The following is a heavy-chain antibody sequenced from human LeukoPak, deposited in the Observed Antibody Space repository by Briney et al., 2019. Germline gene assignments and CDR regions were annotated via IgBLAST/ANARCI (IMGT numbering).Heavy chain of an antibody. CDR2: FDPEDGET. D-gene: IGHD3-10*01. CDR3: ATDGSGSHEWYYYYGMDV. CDR1: GYTLTELS. J-gene: IGHJ6*02. Sequence: GASVKVSCKVSGYTLTELSMHWVRQAPGKGLEWMGGFDPEDGETIYAQKFQGRVTMTEDTSTDTAYMELISLRSEDTAVYYCATDGSGSHEWYYYYGMDVWGQGTSVTVSS. V-gene: IGHV1-24*01.